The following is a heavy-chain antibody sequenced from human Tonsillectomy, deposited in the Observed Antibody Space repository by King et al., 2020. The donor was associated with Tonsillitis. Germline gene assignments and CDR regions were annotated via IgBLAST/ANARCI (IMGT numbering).Heavy chain of an antibody. CDR1: GYTFTSYG. D-gene: IGHD3-9*01. CDR2: ISANNGNT. Sequence: QLVQSGAEVKKPGASVKVSCKASGYTFTSYGISWVRQAPGQGLEWRGWISANNGNTNYAQMLQGRVTMTTDTSTSTAYMELRSLRSDDTAVYYCARDHYDILTGFYTGSDYWGQGTLVTVSS. V-gene: IGHV1-18*04. J-gene: IGHJ4*02. CDR3: ARDHYDILTGFYTGSDY.